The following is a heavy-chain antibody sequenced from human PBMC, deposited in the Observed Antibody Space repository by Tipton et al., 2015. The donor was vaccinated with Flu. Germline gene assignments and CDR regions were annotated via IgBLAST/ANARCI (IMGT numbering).Heavy chain of an antibody. CDR1: GASIRSSRHY. V-gene: IGHV4-39*07. J-gene: IGHJ4*02. CDR2: FYHSGST. Sequence: TLSLTCTVSGASIRSSRHYWGWIRQPPGKGLEWIGSFYHSGSTYNSGSTNYNPSLQSRVSLSVDTSRNQFSLKVNSVTAADTAVYYCARGGEWELPPFDYWGQGALVAVSS. D-gene: IGHD1-26*01. CDR3: ARGGEWELPPFDY.